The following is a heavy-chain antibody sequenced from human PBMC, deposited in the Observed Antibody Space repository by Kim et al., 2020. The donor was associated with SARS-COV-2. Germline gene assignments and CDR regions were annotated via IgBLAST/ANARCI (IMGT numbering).Heavy chain of an antibody. J-gene: IGHJ6*02. D-gene: IGHD4-17*01. CDR1: GYTFTSYY. Sequence: ASVKVSCKASGYTFTSYYMHWVRQAPGQGLEWMGIINPSGGSTSYAQKFQGRVTMTRDTSTSTVYMELSSLRSEDTAVYYCARWGSYGGNSVWYYYGMDVWGQGTTVTVSS. V-gene: IGHV1-46*01. CDR3: ARWGSYGGNSVWYYYGMDV. CDR2: INPSGGST.